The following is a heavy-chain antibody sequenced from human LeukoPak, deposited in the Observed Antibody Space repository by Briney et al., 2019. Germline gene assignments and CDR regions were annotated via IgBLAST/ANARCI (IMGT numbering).Heavy chain of an antibody. CDR2: IYYSGST. CDR1: GGSISSSSYY. J-gene: IGHJ4*02. CDR3: ARQQYASSGYYYFDY. V-gene: IGHV4-39*01. Sequence: PSETLSLTCTVAGGSISSSSYYWGWIRQPPGKGLEWIGSIYYSGSTYYNPSLKSRVTISVGTSKNQFSLKLSSVAAADTAVYYCARQQYASSGYYYFDYWGQGTLVTVSS. D-gene: IGHD3-22*01.